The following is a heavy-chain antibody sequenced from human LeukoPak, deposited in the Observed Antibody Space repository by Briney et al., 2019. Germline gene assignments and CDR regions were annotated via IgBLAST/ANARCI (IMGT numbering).Heavy chain of an antibody. Sequence: SETLSLTCAVSGYSISSGYYWGWIRPPPGKGLEWIGIIYHSGSTYYNPSLKSRVTISVDTSKNQFSLKLNSVTAADTAGYYCARCERAAQPSSDYWGQGTLVTVSS. CDR1: GYSISSGYY. CDR3: ARCERAAQPSSDY. V-gene: IGHV4-38-2*01. CDR2: IYHSGST. D-gene: IGHD6-13*01. J-gene: IGHJ4*02.